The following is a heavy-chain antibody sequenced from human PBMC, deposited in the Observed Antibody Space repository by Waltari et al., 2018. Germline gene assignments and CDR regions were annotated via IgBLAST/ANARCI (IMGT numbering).Heavy chain of an antibody. J-gene: IGHJ4*02. D-gene: IGHD4-17*01. CDR2: ISWDGGST. V-gene: IGHV3-43D*04. CDR1: GFTFDDYA. CDR3: AKDTSTTVTTYFDY. Sequence: EVQLVESGGVVVQPGGSLRLSCAASGFTFDDYAMHWVRQAPGQGLEWVSLISWDGGSTYYADSVKGRFTISRDNSKNSLYLQMNSLRAEDTALYYCAKDTSTTVTTYFDYWGQGTLVTVSS.